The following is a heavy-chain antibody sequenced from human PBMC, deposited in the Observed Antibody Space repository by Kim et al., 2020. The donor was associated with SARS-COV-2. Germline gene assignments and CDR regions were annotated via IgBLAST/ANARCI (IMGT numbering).Heavy chain of an antibody. CDR1: GGSISRNS. D-gene: IGHD6-13*01. V-gene: IGHV4-59*01. CDR3: ARDAATTGTCSDP. Sequence: SETLSLTCNVSGGSISRNSWNWIRQTPGKGLEWIGSIHSSGNTNYNPSLKSRVTILVDTSKNQLSLRLNTLTTADTAVYYCARDAATTGTCSDPWGQGTLVTVSS. CDR2: IHSSGNT. J-gene: IGHJ5*02.